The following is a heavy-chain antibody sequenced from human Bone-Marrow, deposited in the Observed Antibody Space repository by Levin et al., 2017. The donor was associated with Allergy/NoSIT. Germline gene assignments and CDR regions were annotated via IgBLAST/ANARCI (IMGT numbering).Heavy chain of an antibody. CDR2: IFRSGST. V-gene: IGHV4-30-2*01. Sequence: SETLSLTCTVSGASISSGNYCWSWIRQPPGKALEWIGYIFRSGSTYYNPSLKSRVTISIDKSKNQFSQNLNSVTAADTAVYYCANSGGSVAFDIWGPGTMVTVSS. CDR3: ANSGGSVAFDI. J-gene: IGHJ3*02. D-gene: IGHD3-10*01. CDR1: GASISSGNYC.